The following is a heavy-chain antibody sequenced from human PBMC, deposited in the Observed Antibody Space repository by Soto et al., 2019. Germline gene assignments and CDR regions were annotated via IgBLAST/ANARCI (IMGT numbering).Heavy chain of an antibody. Sequence: SETLSLTCTVSGGSISSGGYYWSWIRQHPGKGLEWIGYIYYSGSTYYNPSLKSRVTISVDTSKNQFSLKLSSVTAADTAVYYCAGQTDSSGYYLTTKEPHDAFDIWGQGTMVTVSS. CDR3: AGQTDSSGYYLTTKEPHDAFDI. D-gene: IGHD3-22*01. CDR1: GGSISSGGYY. J-gene: IGHJ3*02. V-gene: IGHV4-31*03. CDR2: IYYSGST.